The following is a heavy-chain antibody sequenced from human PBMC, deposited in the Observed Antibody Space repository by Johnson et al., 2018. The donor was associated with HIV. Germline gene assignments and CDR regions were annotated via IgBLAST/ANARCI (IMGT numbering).Heavy chain of an antibody. V-gene: IGHV3-30-3*01. CDR2: ISYDGSNK. Sequence: QVQLVESGGGVVQPGRSLRLSCAASGFTFSSYAMHWVRQAPGKGLEWVAVISYDGSNKYYADSVKGRFTISRDNSKNTLYLQMNSLRAEDTAVYYCASELSGDAFDIWGQGTMVTVSS. D-gene: IGHD1-26*01. CDR3: ASELSGDAFDI. J-gene: IGHJ3*02. CDR1: GFTFSSYA.